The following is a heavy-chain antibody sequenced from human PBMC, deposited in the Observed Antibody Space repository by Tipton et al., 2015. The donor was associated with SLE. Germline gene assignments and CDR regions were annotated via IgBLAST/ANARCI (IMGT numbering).Heavy chain of an antibody. D-gene: IGHD1-1*01. V-gene: IGHV1-2*02. CDR1: GYTFGAFY. CDR3: VRGSSSLDPDDDVRLQD. Sequence: QLVQSGAEVRAPGASIKVSCKSSGYTFGAFYIHWVRQAPGQGLEWMGWFNPNTGATRLAQAFLGRVTLSSDTSINTVFMEVSSLREDDRAVYYCVRGSSSLDPDDDVRLQDWGQGTLVTVSS. J-gene: IGHJ4*02. CDR2: FNPNTGAT.